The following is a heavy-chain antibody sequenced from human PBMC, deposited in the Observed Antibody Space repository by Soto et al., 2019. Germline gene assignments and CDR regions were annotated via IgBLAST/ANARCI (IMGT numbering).Heavy chain of an antibody. D-gene: IGHD5-18*01. CDR2: FFSNDEK. V-gene: IGHV2-26*01. CDR3: ARAVDRAISDVWFDL. CDR1: GFSLSSAGMG. Sequence: ESGPTLVNPTETLTLTCTVSGFSLSSAGMGVSWIRQPPGKALEWLAHFFSNDEKSYSTSLKSRLTISKDTSKSQVVLSMTNMDPVDTATYYCARAVDRAISDVWFDLWGQGTLVTVSS. J-gene: IGHJ5*02.